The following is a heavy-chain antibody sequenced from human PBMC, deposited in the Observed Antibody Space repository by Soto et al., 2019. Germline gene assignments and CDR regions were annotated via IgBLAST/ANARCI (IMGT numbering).Heavy chain of an antibody. V-gene: IGHV3-30*18. CDR3: AKDNYGVNPWPFQH. CDR1: GFTFSSYG. J-gene: IGHJ1*01. D-gene: IGHD4-17*01. Sequence: GGSLRLSCAASGFTFSSYGMHWVRQAPGKGLEWVAVISYDGSNKYYADSVKGRFTISRDNSKNTLYLQMNSLRAEDTAVYYCAKDNYGVNPWPFQHWGQGTLVTVSS. CDR2: ISYDGSNK.